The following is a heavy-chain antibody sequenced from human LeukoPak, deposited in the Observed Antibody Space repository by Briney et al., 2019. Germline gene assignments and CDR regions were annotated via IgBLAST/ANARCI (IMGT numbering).Heavy chain of an antibody. D-gene: IGHD2-2*01. CDR1: GYTLTDLS. CDR3: ATDRDIVTVPAALGY. CDR2: FDPEDGEK. V-gene: IGHV1-24*01. J-gene: IGHJ4*02. Sequence: ASVNVSCKVSGYTLTDLSMHWVRQAPGKGREWMGGFDPEDGEKIYAQKFQGRVIMTEDTSIDTAYMELSSLRSEDTAVYYCATDRDIVTVPAALGYWGQGTLVTVSS.